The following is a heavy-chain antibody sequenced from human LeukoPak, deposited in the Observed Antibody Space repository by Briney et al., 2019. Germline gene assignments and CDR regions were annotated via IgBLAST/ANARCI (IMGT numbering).Heavy chain of an antibody. V-gene: IGHV4-34*01. CDR3: ARLSGELEWFDP. J-gene: IGHJ5*02. D-gene: IGHD3-10*01. CDR1: GGSLSGYY. Sequence: SETLSLTCAVYGGSLSGYYWSWIRQSPGKGLEWIGEINDSGSTNYNPSLKSRVTISVDTSKNQFSLKLSSVTAADTAVYYCARLSGELEWFDPWGQGTLVTVSS. CDR2: INDSGST.